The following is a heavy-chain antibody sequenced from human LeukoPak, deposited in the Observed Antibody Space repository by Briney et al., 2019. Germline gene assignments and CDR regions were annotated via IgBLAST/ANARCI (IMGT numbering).Heavy chain of an antibody. CDR3: ARDWGYSVEY. CDR1: GYTFTSYG. V-gene: IGHV1-18*01. Sequence: GASLKVSCKGSGYTFTSYGFSWVRQAPGQGLEWMGWIRVDNGNTKYAQKFQGRVTMTTDTSRSTAYMELRSLTSDDTAVYYCARDWGYSVEYWGQGTLVTVSS. CDR2: IRVDNGNT. D-gene: IGHD4-11*01. J-gene: IGHJ4*02.